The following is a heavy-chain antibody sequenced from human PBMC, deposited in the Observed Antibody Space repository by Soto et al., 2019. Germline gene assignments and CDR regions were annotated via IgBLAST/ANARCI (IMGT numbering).Heavy chain of an antibody. V-gene: IGHV3-21*01. CDR2: ISSGRTHT. J-gene: IGHJ4*02. CDR3: ARGYDSSASDY. Sequence: GGSLRLSCAAYGFTFSSYNMNWVRQAPGKGLEWVSSISSGRTHTFYADSVKGRFTISRENAKNSLYLQMNSLRVEDTAVYYCARGYDSSASDYWGQGPLVTVSS. CDR1: GFTFSSYN. D-gene: IGHD3-22*01.